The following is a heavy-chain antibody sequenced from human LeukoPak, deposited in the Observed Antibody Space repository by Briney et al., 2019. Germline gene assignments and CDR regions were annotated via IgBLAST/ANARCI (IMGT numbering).Heavy chain of an antibody. CDR3: AYYYDSSGYYGQY. CDR1: GGTFSSYA. D-gene: IGHD3-22*01. J-gene: IGHJ4*02. Sequence: ASVKVSCKASGGTFSSYAISWVRQAPGQGLEWMGGIIPIFGTANYAQKFQGRVTITAAESTSTAYMELSILRSEDTAVYYCAYYYDSSGYYGQYWGQGTLVTVSS. CDR2: IIPIFGTA. V-gene: IGHV1-69*13.